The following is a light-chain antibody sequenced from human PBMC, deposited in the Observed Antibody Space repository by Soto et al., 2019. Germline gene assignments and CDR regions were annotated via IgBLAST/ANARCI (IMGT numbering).Light chain of an antibody. CDR3: QKYNSDPRT. J-gene: IGKJ4*01. Sequence: DIQMTQSPSSLSASIGDRITITCRASQDIRNSLAWYQQKPGKVPKLLIYAASTLQSGVPSRFSGSGSGTDFTLTISSLQPEDVATYSCQKYNSDPRTFGGGTEVEIK. CDR2: AAS. CDR1: QDIRNS. V-gene: IGKV1-27*01.